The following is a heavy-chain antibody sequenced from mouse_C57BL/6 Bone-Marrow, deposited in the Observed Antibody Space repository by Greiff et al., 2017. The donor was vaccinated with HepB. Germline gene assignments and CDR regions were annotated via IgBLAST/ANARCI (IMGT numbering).Heavy chain of an antibody. CDR3: ARVTTVVANSDY. J-gene: IGHJ2*01. V-gene: IGHV1-7*01. Sequence: QVQLQQPGAELVKPGVSVKLSCKASGYTLTSYWMHWVKQRPGQGLEWIGYFNPSSGYINYNQKFKDKATLTEDKSSSTAYMQLSSLTSEDSAVYYCARVTTVVANSDYWGQGTTLTVSS. D-gene: IGHD1-1*01. CDR1: GYTLTSYW. CDR2: FNPSSGYI.